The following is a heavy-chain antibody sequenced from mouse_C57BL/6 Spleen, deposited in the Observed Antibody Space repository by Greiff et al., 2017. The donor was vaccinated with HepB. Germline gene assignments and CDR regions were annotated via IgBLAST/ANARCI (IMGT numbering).Heavy chain of an antibody. V-gene: IGHV3-6*01. D-gene: IGHD2-3*01. Sequence: EVQRVESGPGLVKPSQSLSLTCSVTGYSITSGYYWNWIRQFPGNKLEWMGYISYDGSNNYNPSLKNRISITRDTSKNQFFLKLNSVTTEDTATYYCAREDDGYADYWGQGTTLTVSS. CDR2: ISYDGSN. CDR3: AREDDGYADY. J-gene: IGHJ2*01. CDR1: GYSITSGYY.